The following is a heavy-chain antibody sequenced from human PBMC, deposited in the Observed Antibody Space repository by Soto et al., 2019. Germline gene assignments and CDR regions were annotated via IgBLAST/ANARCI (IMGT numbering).Heavy chain of an antibody. CDR2: INPNSGGT. Sequence: VSVKVSCKASGYTFTGYYMHWVRQAPGQGLEWMGWINPNSGGTNYAQKFQGWVTMTRDTSISTAYMELSRLRSDDTAVYYCARDIGSGWEPTPYDYWGQGTLVTVSS. D-gene: IGHD6-19*01. V-gene: IGHV1-2*04. CDR1: GYTFTGYY. J-gene: IGHJ4*02. CDR3: ARDIGSGWEPTPYDY.